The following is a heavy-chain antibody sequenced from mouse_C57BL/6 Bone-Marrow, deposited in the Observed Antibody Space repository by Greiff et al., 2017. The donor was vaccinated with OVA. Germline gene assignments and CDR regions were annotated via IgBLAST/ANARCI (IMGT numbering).Heavy chain of an antibody. D-gene: IGHD1-1*01. Sequence: QVTLKVSGAELVMPGASVKLSCKASGYTFTSYWMPWVKQRPGQGLEWIGEIDPSDSYTNYNQKFKGKSTLTVDKSSSTAYMQLSSLTSEDAAVDDCARDYGSPTRFGYWGKGTTLTVSS. CDR2: IDPSDSYT. V-gene: IGHV1-69*01. J-gene: IGHJ2*01. CDR3: ARDYGSPTRFGY. CDR1: GYTFTSYW.